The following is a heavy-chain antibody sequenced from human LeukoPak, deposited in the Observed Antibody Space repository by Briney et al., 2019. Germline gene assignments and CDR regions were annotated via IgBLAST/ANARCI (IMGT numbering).Heavy chain of an antibody. V-gene: IGHV1-2*02. CDR2: INPNSGGT. J-gene: IGHJ4*02. D-gene: IGHD5-24*01. Sequence: GASVTVSCKASGYTFTVYYMHWVRQAPGQGLEWMGWINPNSGGTNYAQKFQGRVTMTRDTSISTAYMELSRLRSDDTAVYYCARDRRRDGYFDYWGQGTLVTVSS. CDR1: GYTFTVYY. CDR3: ARDRRRDGYFDY.